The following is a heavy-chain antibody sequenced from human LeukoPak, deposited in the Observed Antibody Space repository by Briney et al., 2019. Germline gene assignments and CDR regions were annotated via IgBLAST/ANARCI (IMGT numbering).Heavy chain of an antibody. CDR1: GGTFSSYA. CDR2: IIPILGIA. CDR3: ARGPIVVVPAARYYYYYYMDV. J-gene: IGHJ6*03. D-gene: IGHD2-2*01. V-gene: IGHV1-69*04. Sequence: SVKVSCKASGGTFSSYAISWVRQAPGQGLEWMGRIIPILGIANYAQKFQGRVTITADKSTSTAYMELSSLRSEDTAVYYCARGPIVVVPAARYYYYYYMDVWGKGTTVTVSS.